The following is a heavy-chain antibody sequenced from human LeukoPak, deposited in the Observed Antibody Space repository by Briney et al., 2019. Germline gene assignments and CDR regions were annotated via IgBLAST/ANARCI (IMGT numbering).Heavy chain of an antibody. CDR1: GFSFSSYW. Sequence: GGSLRLSCAAAGFSFSSYWMSWVRQAPGKGLEWVANIKQDGGEKYYVDSVKGRFTISRDNADNSLYLQMSSLRAEDTALYYCARGKLEGATRFDFWGQGTLVTVSS. V-gene: IGHV3-7*01. CDR2: IKQDGGEK. J-gene: IGHJ4*02. D-gene: IGHD1-26*01. CDR3: ARGKLEGATRFDF.